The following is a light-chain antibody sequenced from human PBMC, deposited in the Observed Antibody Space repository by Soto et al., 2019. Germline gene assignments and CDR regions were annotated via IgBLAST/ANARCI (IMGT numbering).Light chain of an antibody. Sequence: DIVVTRSRSTLSASLGDRVTITCRASQSISSWLAWYQQKPGKAPKLLIYDASSLESGVPSRFSGSGSGTEFTLTISSLQPDDLATYYCQQYNSYTFGQGTRPEIK. J-gene: IGKJ5*01. V-gene: IGKV1-5*01. CDR2: DAS. CDR3: QQYNSYT. CDR1: QSISSW.